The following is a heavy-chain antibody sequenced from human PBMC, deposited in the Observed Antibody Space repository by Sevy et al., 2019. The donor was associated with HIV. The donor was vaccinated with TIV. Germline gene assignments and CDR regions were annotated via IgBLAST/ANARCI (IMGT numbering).Heavy chain of an antibody. CDR3: ARGGPDQHQLDYFDY. J-gene: IGHJ4*02. D-gene: IGHD1-1*01. CDR2: INESGIT. Sequence: SETLSLTCAVHDGSFSGYYWNWIRQLPGKGLEWIGEINESGITNYNPSLKTRVTTSVDTSKNQFSLKLSSVTAADTAIYYCARGGPDQHQLDYFDYWGQGTLVTVSS. CDR1: DGSFSGYY. V-gene: IGHV4-34*01.